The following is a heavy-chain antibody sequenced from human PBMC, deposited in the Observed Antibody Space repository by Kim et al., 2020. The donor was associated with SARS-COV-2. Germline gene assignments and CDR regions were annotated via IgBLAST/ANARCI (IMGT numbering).Heavy chain of an antibody. Sequence: GGSLRLSCATSGFTLNNHDMVWVRQAPGKGLEWVSSIQSGSGNSYYAESVKGRFTIFRDDVKKTVSLQMTRLRAEDTAVYYCAKDHALDPWGPGTLVTVSS. J-gene: IGHJ5*02. CDR2: IQSGSGNS. CDR3: AKDHALDP. CDR1: GFTLNNHD. D-gene: IGHD2-8*01. V-gene: IGHV3-23*01.